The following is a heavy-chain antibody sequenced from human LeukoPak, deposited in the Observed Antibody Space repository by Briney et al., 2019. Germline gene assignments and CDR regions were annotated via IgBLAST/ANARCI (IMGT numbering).Heavy chain of an antibody. CDR2: MNPNSGDT. V-gene: IGHV1-8*01. Sequence: ASVKVSCKASEYSFTSYEINWVRQVAGHGLEWMGWMNPNSGDTGYAERFQGRVTMTRNTSISTAYMELSSLRSEDTAVYYCARESEGIAAAGTRYWFDPWGQGTLVTVTS. CDR1: EYSFTSYE. J-gene: IGHJ5*02. CDR3: ARESEGIAAAGTRYWFDP. D-gene: IGHD6-13*01.